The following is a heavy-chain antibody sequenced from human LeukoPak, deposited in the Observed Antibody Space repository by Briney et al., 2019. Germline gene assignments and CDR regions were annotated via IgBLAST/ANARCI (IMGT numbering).Heavy chain of an antibody. D-gene: IGHD5-18*01. V-gene: IGHV3-13*01. CDR1: GFTFSSYD. J-gene: IGHJ4*02. CDR3: ARFGGYSYGYDY. CDR2: IGTAGDT. Sequence: GGSLRLSCAASGFTFSSYDMHWVRQATGKGLEWVSAIGTAGDTYYPGSVKGRFTISRENAKNSLYLQMNSLRAGDTAVYYCARFGGYSYGYDYWGQGTLATVSS.